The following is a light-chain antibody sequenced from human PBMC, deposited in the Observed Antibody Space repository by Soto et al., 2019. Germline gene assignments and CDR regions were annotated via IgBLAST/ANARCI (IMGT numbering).Light chain of an antibody. Sequence: QSVLTQPRSVSGSPGQSVTISCTGTSSDVGGYNYVSWYQQHPGKAPKLMIYDVSKRPSGVPDRFSGSKSGNTASRNISGLQAEDEADYYCFSYAGSYTDVFGTGTKVTVL. V-gene: IGLV2-11*01. J-gene: IGLJ1*01. CDR2: DVS. CDR3: FSYAGSYTDV. CDR1: SSDVGGYNY.